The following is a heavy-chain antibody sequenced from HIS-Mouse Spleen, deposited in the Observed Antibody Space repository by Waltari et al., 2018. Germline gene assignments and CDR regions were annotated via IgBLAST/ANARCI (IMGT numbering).Heavy chain of an antibody. CDR3: ARDSSSWYGVDY. V-gene: IGHV1-2*02. D-gene: IGHD6-13*01. CDR1: GYTFTGYY. CDR2: INPNSGGT. Sequence: QVQLVQSGAEVKKPGASGKVSCKASGYTFTGYYMHGGRQAPGQGLEWMGWINPNSGGTNYAQKFQGRVTMTRDTSISTAYMELSRLRSDDTAVYYCARDSSSWYGVDYWGQGTLVTVSS. J-gene: IGHJ4*02.